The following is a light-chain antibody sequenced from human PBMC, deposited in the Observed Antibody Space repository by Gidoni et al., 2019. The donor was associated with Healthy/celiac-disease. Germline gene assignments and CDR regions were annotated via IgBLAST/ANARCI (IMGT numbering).Light chain of an antibody. Sequence: DIQMTQSPSSLSASVGDRVTITCRASQVISNYLAWYQQKPGKVPKLLIYAASTLQSGVPSRFSGSGSGTDFTLTISSLQPEDVATYYCQKYNSALALTFXGXTKVEIK. V-gene: IGKV1-27*01. CDR2: AAS. J-gene: IGKJ4*01. CDR3: QKYNSALALT. CDR1: QVISNY.